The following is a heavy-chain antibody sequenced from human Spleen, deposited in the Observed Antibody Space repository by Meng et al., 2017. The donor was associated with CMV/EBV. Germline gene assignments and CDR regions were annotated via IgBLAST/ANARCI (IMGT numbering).Heavy chain of an antibody. CDR2: IDPNGGGT. V-gene: IGHV1-2*02. Sequence: ASVKVSCKASGYTFIDYYIHWVRQAPGQGLEWMGWIDPNGGGTNYAQKFQDRVTMTSDTSIRTAYMELSRLRSDDTALYYCARERFLVPAASPDYYYYGMDVWGQGTTVTVSS. D-gene: IGHD2-2*01. J-gene: IGHJ6*02. CDR1: GYTFIDYY. CDR3: ARERFLVPAASPDYYYYGMDV.